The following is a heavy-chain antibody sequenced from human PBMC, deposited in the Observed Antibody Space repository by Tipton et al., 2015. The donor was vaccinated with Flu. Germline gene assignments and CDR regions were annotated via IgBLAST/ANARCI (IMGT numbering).Heavy chain of an antibody. CDR2: IYTSGST. CDR3: AAEYLLGDLSCFDN. CDR1: GDSISSYY. Sequence: TLSLTCTVSGDSISSYYWSWIRQPAGKGLDWIGRIYTSGSTNYNASLKSRVTMSVDTSKNQFSLKLSSMTVADTAVYYCAAEYLLGDLSCFDNSGQGTLVTFS. D-gene: IGHD3-16*02. J-gene: IGHJ4*02. V-gene: IGHV4-4*07.